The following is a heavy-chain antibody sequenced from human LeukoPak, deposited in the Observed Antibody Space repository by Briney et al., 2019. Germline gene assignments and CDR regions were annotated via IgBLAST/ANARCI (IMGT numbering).Heavy chain of an antibody. Sequence: PGGSLRLSCAGSGFTFSDFWMTWVRQAPGKGLEWVSSISSSSSYIYYADSVKGRFTISRDNAKNSLYLQMNSLRAEDTAVYYCARDLDGSGSYWGQGTLVTVSS. CDR2: ISSSSSYI. CDR1: GFTFSDFW. J-gene: IGHJ4*02. CDR3: ARDLDGSGSY. D-gene: IGHD3-10*01. V-gene: IGHV3-21*01.